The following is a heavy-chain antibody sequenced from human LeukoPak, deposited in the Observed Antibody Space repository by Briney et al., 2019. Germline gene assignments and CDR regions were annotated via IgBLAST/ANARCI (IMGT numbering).Heavy chain of an antibody. J-gene: IGHJ4*02. CDR1: GFTFSSYA. CDR3: ARGIIAVAGEGIYYFDY. V-gene: IGHV3-30*04. D-gene: IGHD6-19*01. CDR2: ISYDGSNK. Sequence: GGPLRLSCAASGFTFSSYAMHWVRQAPGKGLEWVAVISYDGSNKYYADSVKGRFTISRDNSKNTLYLQMNSLRAEDTAVYYCARGIIAVAGEGIYYFDYWGQGTLVTVSS.